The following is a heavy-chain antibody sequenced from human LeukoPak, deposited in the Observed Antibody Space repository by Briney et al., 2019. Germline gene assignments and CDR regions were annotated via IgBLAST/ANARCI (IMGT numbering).Heavy chain of an antibody. CDR1: GGSISSYY. CDR2: IYTSGST. CDR3: AMLFQAPPDYFDY. V-gene: IGHV4-4*07. Sequence: KASETLSLTCTVSGGSISSYYWSWIRQPAGKGLEWIGRIYTSGSTNYNPSLKSRVTMSVDTSTNQFSLKLSAVTAADTAVYYCAMLFQAPPDYFDYWGQGTLVTVSS. J-gene: IGHJ4*02.